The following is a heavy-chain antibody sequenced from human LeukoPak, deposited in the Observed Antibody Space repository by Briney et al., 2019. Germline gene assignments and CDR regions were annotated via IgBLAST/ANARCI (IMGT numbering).Heavy chain of an antibody. CDR3: ARGSVLAYRY. CDR2: IYHSGST. Sequence: LSLTCAVSGGSISSGGYSWSWIRQPPGKGLEWIGYIYHSGSTYYNPSLESRVTISVDRSKNQFSLKLSSVTAADTAVYYCARGSVLAYRYWGQGTLVTVSS. D-gene: IGHD2-21*01. V-gene: IGHV4-30-2*01. J-gene: IGHJ4*02. CDR1: GGSISSGGYS.